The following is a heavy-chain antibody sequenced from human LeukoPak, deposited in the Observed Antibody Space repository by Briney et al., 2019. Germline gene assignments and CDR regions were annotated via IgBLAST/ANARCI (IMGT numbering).Heavy chain of an antibody. Sequence: PGGSLRLSCAASGFIVSSNYMAWVRQAPGKGLEWVSVIRTVGTTSYAEPVKGRFTISRDSSTNTLHLRMNSLRAEDTAVYYCAREGHYGGDIYNDALDIWGQGTMVTVSS. D-gene: IGHD2-21*01. J-gene: IGHJ3*02. CDR3: AREGHYGGDIYNDALDI. CDR1: GFIVSSNY. CDR2: IRTVGTT. V-gene: IGHV3-66*01.